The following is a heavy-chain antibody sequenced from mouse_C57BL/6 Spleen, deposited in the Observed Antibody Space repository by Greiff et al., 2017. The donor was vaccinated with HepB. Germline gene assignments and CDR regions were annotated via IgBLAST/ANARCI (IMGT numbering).Heavy chain of an antibody. V-gene: IGHV5-4*03. CDR2: ISDGGSYT. CDR3: ARGGYYGSRDYFDY. Sequence: EVKVVESGGGLVKPGGSLKLSCAASGFTFSSYAMSWVRQTPEKRLEWVATISDGGSYTYYPDNVKGRFTISRDNAKNNLYLQMSHLKSEDTAMYYCARGGYYGSRDYFDYWGQGTTLTVSS. CDR1: GFTFSSYA. J-gene: IGHJ2*01. D-gene: IGHD1-1*01.